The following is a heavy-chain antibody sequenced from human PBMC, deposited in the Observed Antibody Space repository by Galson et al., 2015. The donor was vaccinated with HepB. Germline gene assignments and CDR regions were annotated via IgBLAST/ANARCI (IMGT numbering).Heavy chain of an antibody. CDR3: ARGAPVVVVGANPNNWFAP. J-gene: IGHJ5*02. CDR2: ISAYNGYT. Sequence: SVKVSCKAAGYSFSSYSITWVRQAPGQGLEWMGWISAYNGYTKYARKLQGRVTMTTDTSTSTAYMELRSLRSDDTAVYYCARGAPVVVVGANPNNWFAPWGQGTLVTVSS. V-gene: IGHV1-18*01. CDR1: GYSFSSYS. D-gene: IGHD2-15*01.